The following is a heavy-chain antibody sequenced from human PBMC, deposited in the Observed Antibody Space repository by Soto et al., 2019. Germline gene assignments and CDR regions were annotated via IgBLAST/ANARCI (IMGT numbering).Heavy chain of an antibody. CDR3: AKHLHILVRFSPLLSFYGLDV. CDR2: VAASDGAT. Sequence: GGALRLSCVASGFTVSTYAMSWVRQAPGKGLEWVAGVAASDGATYSADSVKGRFTISRDNSKNTLYLQMNSPRAEDTAVYYCAKHLHILVRFSPLLSFYGLDVWGQGTTVTVSS. V-gene: IGHV3-23*01. J-gene: IGHJ6*02. D-gene: IGHD2-2*01. CDR1: GFTVSTYA.